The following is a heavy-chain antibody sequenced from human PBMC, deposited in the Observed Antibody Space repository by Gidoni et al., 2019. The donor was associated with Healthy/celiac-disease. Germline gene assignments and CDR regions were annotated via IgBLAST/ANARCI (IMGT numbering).Heavy chain of an antibody. D-gene: IGHD3-22*01. CDR3: AKDRHYDSSGLDYFDY. CDR2: ISGSGGST. CDR1: GFPFSSYA. V-gene: IGHV3-23*01. Sequence: EVQLLESGGGLVQPGGSLRLSCAASGFPFSSYAMSWVRQAPGKGLEWVSAISGSGGSTYYADSVKGRFTISRDNSKNTLYLQMNSLRAEDTAVYYCAKDRHYDSSGLDYFDYWGQGTLVTVSS. J-gene: IGHJ4*02.